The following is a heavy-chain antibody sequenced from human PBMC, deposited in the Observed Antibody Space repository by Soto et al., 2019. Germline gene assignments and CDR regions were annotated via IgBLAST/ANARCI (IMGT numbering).Heavy chain of an antibody. CDR3: ATVANYYYYGMDV. D-gene: IGHD5-12*01. CDR2: IYYSGST. J-gene: IGHJ6*02. Sequence: QLQLQESGPGLVKPSETLSLTCTVSGGSISSSGYYWGWIRQPPGKGLEWIGSIYYSGSTYYNPSLESRVTISVYTSKNQFSLNLTSVTAADTAVYYCATVANYYYYGMDVWGQGTTVTVSS. CDR1: GGSISSSGYY. V-gene: IGHV4-39*01.